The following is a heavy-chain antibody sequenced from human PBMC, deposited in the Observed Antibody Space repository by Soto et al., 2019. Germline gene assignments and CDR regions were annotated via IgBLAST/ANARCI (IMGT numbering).Heavy chain of an antibody. CDR1: GYTFTSYA. CDR2: INAGNGNT. Sequence: GASVKVSCKASGYTFTSYAMHWVRQAPGQRLEWMGWINAGNGNTKYSQKFQGRVTITRDKSASTAYMELSSLRSEDTAVYYCARDVDGGYVPINWFDPWGQGTLVTVSS. CDR3: ARDVDGGYVPINWFDP. D-gene: IGHD5-12*01. J-gene: IGHJ5*02. V-gene: IGHV1-3*01.